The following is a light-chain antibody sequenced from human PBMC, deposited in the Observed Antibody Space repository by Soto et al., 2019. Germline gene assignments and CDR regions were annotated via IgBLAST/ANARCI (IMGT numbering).Light chain of an antibody. CDR3: QQFSSYPLT. V-gene: IGKV3-20*01. CDR1: QSVSNNY. Sequence: EVVLAQSPGTLSLSPGERATLSCRASQSVSNNYLAWYQQKPGQAPRLLIYGASSRATGIPDRFSGGGSGTDFTLTISRLEPEDFAVYYCQQFSSYPLTFGGVVKAAIK. J-gene: IGKJ4*01. CDR2: GAS.